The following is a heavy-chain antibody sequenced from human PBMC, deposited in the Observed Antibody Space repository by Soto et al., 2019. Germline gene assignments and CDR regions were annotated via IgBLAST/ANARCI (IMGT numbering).Heavy chain of an antibody. V-gene: IGHV4-38-2*02. CDR1: GYYISRGYY. J-gene: IGHJ4*02. D-gene: IGHD2-2*01. CDR3: ARDRGEGVPAAPFYY. Sequence: SETLSLTCAVSGYYISRGYYWGWIRPPPGTGLEWIGSIYHSGSTYYNPSLKSRVTIAVDTSKNQFSLKLSSVTAADTAVYYCARDRGEGVPAAPFYYWGQGTLVTVSS. CDR2: IYHSGST.